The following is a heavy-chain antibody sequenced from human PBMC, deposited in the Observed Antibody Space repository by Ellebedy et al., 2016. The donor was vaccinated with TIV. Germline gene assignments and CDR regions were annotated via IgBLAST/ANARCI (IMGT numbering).Heavy chain of an antibody. V-gene: IGHV1-69*06. Sequence: ASVKVSCKASGYTFTSYGISWVRQAPGQGLEWMGGIIPIFDTADYAQKYQGRVTLTADKSTSTAYMELSSLRSDDTAVYYCASRNDSSGYYYVLAFEYWGQGTLVTVSS. D-gene: IGHD3-22*01. CDR2: IIPIFDTA. J-gene: IGHJ4*02. CDR3: ASRNDSSGYYYVLAFEY. CDR1: GYTFTSYG.